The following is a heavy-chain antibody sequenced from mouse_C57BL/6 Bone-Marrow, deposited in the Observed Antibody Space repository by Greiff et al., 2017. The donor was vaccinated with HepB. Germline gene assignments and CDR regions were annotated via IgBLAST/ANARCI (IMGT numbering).Heavy chain of an antibody. CDR2: IDPEDGET. Sequence: EVKVVESGAELVKPGASVKLSCTASGFNIKDYYMHWVKQRTEQGLEWIGRIDPEDGETKYAPKFQGKATITADTSSNTAYLQLSSLTSEDTAVYYCAILYYYGSSYTGWYFDVWGTGTTVTVSS. D-gene: IGHD1-1*01. CDR1: GFNIKDYY. V-gene: IGHV14-2*01. CDR3: AILYYYGSSYTGWYFDV. J-gene: IGHJ1*03.